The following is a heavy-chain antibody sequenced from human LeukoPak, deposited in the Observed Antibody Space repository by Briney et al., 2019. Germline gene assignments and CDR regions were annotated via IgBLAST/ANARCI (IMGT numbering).Heavy chain of an antibody. V-gene: IGHV1-69*05. CDR1: GGTFSSYA. D-gene: IGHD4-17*01. CDR3: ARDRVHYGDYDALDI. Sequence: ASVKVSCKASGGTFSSYAISWVRQAPGQGLEWMGGIIPIFGTANYAQKFQGRVTITTDESTSTAYMELSSLRSGDTAVYYCARDRVHYGDYDALDIWGQGTMVTVSS. CDR2: IIPIFGTA. J-gene: IGHJ3*02.